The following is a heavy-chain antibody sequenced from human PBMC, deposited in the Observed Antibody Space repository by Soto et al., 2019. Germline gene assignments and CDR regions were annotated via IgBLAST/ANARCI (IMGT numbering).Heavy chain of an antibody. D-gene: IGHD3-22*01. J-gene: IGHJ3*02. CDR3: VRDGDYYDSAGYLTI. CDR2: IFHSGHT. Sequence: QLQLQESGSGLVKPSQTLSLTCAVSGGSISSGTYSWSWIRQPPGEGLEWIGYIFHSGHTYYNPSLKSRVPISIDTAKNQFSLKLSSVTAADTAVYYCVRDGDYYDSAGYLTIWGQGTMVTVSS. V-gene: IGHV4-30-2*01. CDR1: GGSISSGTYS.